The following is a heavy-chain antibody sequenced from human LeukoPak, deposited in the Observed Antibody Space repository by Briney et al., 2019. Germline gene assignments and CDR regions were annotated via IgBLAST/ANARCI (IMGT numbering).Heavy chain of an antibody. V-gene: IGHV1-18*01. CDR3: AIHLGDYYDILTGYSPWSYGMDV. CDR2: ISAYNGNT. J-gene: IGHJ6*02. D-gene: IGHD3-9*01. Sequence: GASVAVSSKASGYTFTSYGISWVRQAPGQGLEWMGWISAYNGNTAYAQKLQGRLTMTTDTSTRTAYMELRSLRSDDTAVYYCAIHLGDYYDILTGYSPWSYGMDVWGQDTTDPVSS. CDR1: GYTFTSYG.